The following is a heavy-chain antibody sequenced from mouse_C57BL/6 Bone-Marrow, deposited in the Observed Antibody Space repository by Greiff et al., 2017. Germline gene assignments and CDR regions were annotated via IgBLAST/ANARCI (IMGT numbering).Heavy chain of an antibody. J-gene: IGHJ2*01. CDR1: GYTFTSYW. CDR3: ARWPYYFDY. CDR2: IPPNSGST. Sequence: QVQLQQPGAELVKPGASVKLSCKASGYTFTSYWMHWVKQRPGQGLEWIGMIPPNSGSTNYNAKFKSKATLTVDKSSSTAYMQLSRLTSEDAAVYYYARWPYYFDYWGQGTTRTVSS. V-gene: IGHV1-64*01.